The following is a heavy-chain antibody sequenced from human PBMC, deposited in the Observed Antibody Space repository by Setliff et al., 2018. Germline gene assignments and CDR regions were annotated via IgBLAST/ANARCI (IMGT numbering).Heavy chain of an antibody. D-gene: IGHD3-10*01. V-gene: IGHV7-4-1*02. Sequence: ASVKVSCKTSGYTFRSFAINWVRQAPGQGLEWMGWINTDTGDPTYAQGFTGRFVFSLDTSVNTAYLQISSLKAEDTAIYYCARGGSDFDYWGQGTPVTVSS. J-gene: IGHJ4*02. CDR1: GYTFRSFA. CDR2: INTDTGDP. CDR3: ARGGSDFDY.